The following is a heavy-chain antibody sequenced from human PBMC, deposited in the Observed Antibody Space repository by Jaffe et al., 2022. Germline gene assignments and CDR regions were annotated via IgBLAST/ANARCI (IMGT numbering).Heavy chain of an antibody. CDR3: ARRHCSGGSCYYYYYYMDV. J-gene: IGHJ6*03. CDR1: GFTFSSYW. D-gene: IGHD2-15*01. V-gene: IGHV3-7*01. Sequence: EVQLVESGGGLVQPGGSLRLSCAASGFTFSSYWMSWVRQAPGKGLEWVANIKQDGSEKYYVDSVKGRFTISRDNAKNSLYLQMNSLRAEDTAVYYCARRHCSGGSCYYYYYYMDVWGKGTTVTVSS. CDR2: IKQDGSEK.